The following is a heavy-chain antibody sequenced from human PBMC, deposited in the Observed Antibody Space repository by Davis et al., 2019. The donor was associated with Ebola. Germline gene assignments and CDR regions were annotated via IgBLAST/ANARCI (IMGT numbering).Heavy chain of an antibody. CDR2: INAGNGNT. Sequence: AASVKVSCKASGYTFTSYAMHWVRQAPGQRLEWMGWINAGNGNTKYSQKFQGRVTITRDTSASTAYMELSSLRSEDTAVYYCARGGWELLYGRFDYWGQGTLVTVSS. CDR1: GYTFTSYA. D-gene: IGHD1-26*01. CDR3: ARGGWELLYGRFDY. V-gene: IGHV1-3*01. J-gene: IGHJ4*02.